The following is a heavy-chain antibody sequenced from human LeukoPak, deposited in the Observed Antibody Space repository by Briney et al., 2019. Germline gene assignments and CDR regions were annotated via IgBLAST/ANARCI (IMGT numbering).Heavy chain of an antibody. D-gene: IGHD3-22*01. CDR3: ARDPSYYYDSSGSD. CDR1: GFTFSSYA. J-gene: IGHJ4*02. Sequence: GGSLRLSCAASGFTFSSYAMSWVRQAPGKGLEWVSAISGSGGSTYYADSVKGRFTISRDNSKNTLYLQMNSLRDEDTAVYYCARDPSYYYDSSGSDWGQGTPVTVSS. V-gene: IGHV3-23*01. CDR2: ISGSGGST.